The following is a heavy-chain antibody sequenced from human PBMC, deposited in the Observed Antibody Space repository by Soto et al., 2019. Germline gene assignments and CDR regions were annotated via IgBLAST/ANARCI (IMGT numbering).Heavy chain of an antibody. Sequence: ASAKVSCKAPGYTFTSYGISWVRQAPGQGLEWMGWISAYNGNTNYAQKLQGRVTMTTDTSTSTAYMELSSLRSEDTAVYYCARQLSSSSAAVYWGQGTLVTVSS. CDR2: ISAYNGNT. CDR1: GYTFTSYG. J-gene: IGHJ4*02. V-gene: IGHV1-18*01. D-gene: IGHD6-6*01. CDR3: ARQLSSSSAAVY.